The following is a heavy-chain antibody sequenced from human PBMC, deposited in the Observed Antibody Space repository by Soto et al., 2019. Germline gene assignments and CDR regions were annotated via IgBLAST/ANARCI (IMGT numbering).Heavy chain of an antibody. CDR2: GSA. Sequence: QVQLVQSGAEVKKPGSSVKVSCKASGGTFSIYTISCVRQAPGQGLEWMGGSANSAQKFQGRLTVTADESTSTVYLELRSLTSGDPAVYYCSREGPPDIAWFDPWGQGTLV. CDR1: GGTFSIYT. D-gene: IGHD2-15*01. V-gene: IGHV1-69*01. CDR3: SREGPPDIAWFDP. J-gene: IGHJ5*02.